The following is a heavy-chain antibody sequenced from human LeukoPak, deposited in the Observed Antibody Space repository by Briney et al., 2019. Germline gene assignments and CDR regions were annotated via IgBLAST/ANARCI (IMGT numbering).Heavy chain of an antibody. D-gene: IGHD6-19*01. CDR3: SRTNFAVAVFDY. CDR1: GFTFSSYE. CDR2: ISSSGSTI. J-gene: IGHJ4*02. V-gene: IGHV3-48*03. Sequence: GGSLRPSCAASGFTFSSYEMNWVRQAPGKGLEWVSYISSSGSTIYYADSVKGRFTISRDNAKNSLYLQMNSLRAEDTALYYCSRTNFAVAVFDYWGQGTLVTVSS.